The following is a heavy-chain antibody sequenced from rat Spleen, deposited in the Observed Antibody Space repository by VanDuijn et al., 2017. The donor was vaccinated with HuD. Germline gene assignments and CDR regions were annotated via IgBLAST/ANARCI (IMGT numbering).Heavy chain of an antibody. CDR2: ISYEGSST. Sequence: EVQLVESGGGLVQPGRSLKLSCVASGFTFSDFYMAWVRQAPTKGLEWVASISYEGSSTYYGDSVKGRFTISRDNAKNTLYLQMDSLRSEDTATYYCARHGNYGGYSVALMDAWGQGVMVTVSS. J-gene: IGHJ2*01. CDR3: ARHGNYGGYSVALMDA. D-gene: IGHD1-11*01. V-gene: IGHV5-22*01. CDR1: GFTFSDFY.